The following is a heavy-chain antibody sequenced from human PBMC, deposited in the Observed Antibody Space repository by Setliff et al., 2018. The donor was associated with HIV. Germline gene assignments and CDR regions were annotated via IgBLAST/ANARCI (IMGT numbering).Heavy chain of an antibody. CDR3: VRGDGSGWQMVFEY. D-gene: IGHD6-19*01. Sequence: ASVKVSCKVSGFTLREVSMHWVRQAPGKGLEWMGYFDPEDGETVYAQKFQGRVTMTEDTSTNTAYMELSSLRSEDTAVYYCVRGDGSGWQMVFEYWGRGTQVTVSS. CDR1: GFTLREVS. CDR2: FDPEDGET. J-gene: IGHJ4*02. V-gene: IGHV1-24*01.